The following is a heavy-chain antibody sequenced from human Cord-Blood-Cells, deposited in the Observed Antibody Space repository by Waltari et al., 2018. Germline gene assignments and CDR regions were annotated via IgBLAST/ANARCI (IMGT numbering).Heavy chain of an antibody. J-gene: IGHJ4*02. CDR3: ARSDLDCSSTSCYYFDY. CDR1: GGTFSSYA. Sequence: EVKKPGSSVNVPCKASGGTFSSYAITWVRQAPAQGHEWMGGIILIFGTANYAQKFQGRVTITADESMSTAYMELSSLRSEDTAVYYCARSDLDCSSTSCYYFDYWGQGTLVTVSS. CDR2: IILIFGTA. V-gene: IGHV1-69*01. D-gene: IGHD2-2*01.